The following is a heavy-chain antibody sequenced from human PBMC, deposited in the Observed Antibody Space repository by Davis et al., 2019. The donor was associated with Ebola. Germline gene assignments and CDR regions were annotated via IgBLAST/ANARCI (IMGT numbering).Heavy chain of an antibody. CDR2: IKSKTDGGTA. CDR3: TTESSGTYYIGAFDI. V-gene: IGHV3-15*01. CDR1: GFTFTNAW. Sequence: PGGSLRLSCATSGFTFTNAWITWVRQAPGKGLEWIGRIKSKTDGGTADLAAPLKGRFTISRHDSKNTLYLQMNSLKTEDTAVYYCTTESSGTYYIGAFDIWGQGTMVTVSS. D-gene: IGHD1-26*01. J-gene: IGHJ3*02.